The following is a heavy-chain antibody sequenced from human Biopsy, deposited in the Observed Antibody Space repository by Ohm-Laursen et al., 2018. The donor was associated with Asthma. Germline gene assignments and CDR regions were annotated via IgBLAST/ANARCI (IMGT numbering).Heavy chain of an antibody. CDR2: IWYDGSNK. CDR1: GFTFSSYG. J-gene: IGHJ6*02. V-gene: IGHV3-33*01. Sequence: SLRLSCVASGFTFSSYGMHWVRQAPGKGLEWVAVIWYDGSNKYYADSVKGRFTISRDNSKNTLYLQMNSLRAEDTAVYYCARGGLGYCSSTSCYQNYYYGMDVWGQGTTVTVSS. CDR3: ARGGLGYCSSTSCYQNYYYGMDV. D-gene: IGHD2-2*01.